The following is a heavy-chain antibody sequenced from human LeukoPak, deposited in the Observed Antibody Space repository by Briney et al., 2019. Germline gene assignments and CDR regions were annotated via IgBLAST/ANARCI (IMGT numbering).Heavy chain of an antibody. Sequence: ASVKVSCKASGYTFTSYGISWVRQAPGQGLEWMGWINPNSGGTNYAQKFQGRVAMTRDTSISTAYMELSRLRSDDTAVYYCARGLYSGSYLRTYYFDYWGQGTLVTVSS. J-gene: IGHJ4*02. CDR3: ARGLYSGSYLRTYYFDY. D-gene: IGHD1-26*01. V-gene: IGHV1-2*02. CDR1: GYTFTSYG. CDR2: INPNSGGT.